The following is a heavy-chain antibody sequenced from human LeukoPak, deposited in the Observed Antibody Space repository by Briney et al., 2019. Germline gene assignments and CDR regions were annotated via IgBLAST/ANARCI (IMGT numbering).Heavy chain of an antibody. CDR1: GFTFSSYG. D-gene: IGHD3-9*01. J-gene: IGHJ4*02. V-gene: IGHV3-23*01. Sequence: GGTLRLSCAASGFTFSSYGMSWVRQAPGKGLEWVSTISGSGSNTYYADSVKGRFTISRDNSKNTLYLQMNSLRAEDTAVYYCAKLGDILTGYPYYFDYWGQGTLVTVSS. CDR3: AKLGDILTGYPYYFDY. CDR2: ISGSGSNT.